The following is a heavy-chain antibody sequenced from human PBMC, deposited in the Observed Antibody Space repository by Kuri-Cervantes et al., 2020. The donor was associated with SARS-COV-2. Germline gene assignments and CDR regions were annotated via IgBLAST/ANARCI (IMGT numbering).Heavy chain of an antibody. CDR2: SNPSGGST. V-gene: IGHV1-46*01. Sequence: AAVNVSCKASVYTFTSYYMHGVRQAPGQGLEWMGISNPSGGSTSYEQKFQGSVTMTRETSTSKVYMELSSLRYEDTAVYYLARATSSSWEYWFAHWGQGTLVTVSS. J-gene: IGHJ5*02. CDR1: VYTFTSYY. CDR3: ARATSSSWEYWFAH. D-gene: IGHD6-13*01.